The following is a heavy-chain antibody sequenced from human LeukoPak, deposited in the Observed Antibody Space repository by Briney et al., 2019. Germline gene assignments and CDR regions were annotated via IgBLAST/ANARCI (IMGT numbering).Heavy chain of an antibody. CDR3: ARVKQQLADLHYFDY. CDR1: TFTFSSYT. Sequence: GGSLSLSCAASTFTFSSYTMHWVRQAPGKGLAWVAVISYDGRNKYYADSVKGRFTISRDNSKSMLYLQMNSLRAEDTAVYYCARVKQQLADLHYFDYWGQGTLVTVSS. V-gene: IGHV3-30*04. CDR2: ISYDGRNK. J-gene: IGHJ4*02. D-gene: IGHD6-13*01.